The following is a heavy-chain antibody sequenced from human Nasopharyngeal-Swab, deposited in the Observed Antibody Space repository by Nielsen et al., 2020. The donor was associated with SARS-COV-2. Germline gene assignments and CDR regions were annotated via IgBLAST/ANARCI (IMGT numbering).Heavy chain of an antibody. V-gene: IGHV3-33*01. Sequence: GESLKISCAASGFTFSSYGMHWVRQAPGKGLEWVAVIWYDGSNKYYADSVKGRFTISRDNSKNTLYLQMNSLRAEDTAVYYCARERHSSSWYFDYWGQGTLVTVSS. CDR2: IWYDGSNK. CDR3: ARERHSSSWYFDY. D-gene: IGHD6-13*01. J-gene: IGHJ4*02. CDR1: GFTFSSYG.